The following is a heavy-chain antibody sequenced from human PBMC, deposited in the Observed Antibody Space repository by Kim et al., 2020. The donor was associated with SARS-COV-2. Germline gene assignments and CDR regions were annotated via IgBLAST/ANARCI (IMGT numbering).Heavy chain of an antibody. V-gene: IGHV4-34*01. CDR1: SGSFSGYY. CDR3: ARGVRERSGYDFWSSRVGYYGMDV. J-gene: IGHJ6*02. Sequence: SETLSLTCAVYSGSFSGYYWSWIRQPPGKGLEWIGEINHSGSTNYNPSLKSRVTISVDTSKNQFSLKLSSVTAADTAVYYCARGVRERSGYDFWSSRVGYYGMDVWGQGTTVTVSS. D-gene: IGHD5-12*01. CDR2: INHSGST.